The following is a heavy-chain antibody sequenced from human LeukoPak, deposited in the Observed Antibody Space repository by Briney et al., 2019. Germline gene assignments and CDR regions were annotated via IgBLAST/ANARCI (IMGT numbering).Heavy chain of an antibody. V-gene: IGHV1-69*13. CDR1: GGTFSSYA. CDR3: VRVGGDYVRTLDY. J-gene: IGHJ4*02. CDR2: IIPIFGTA. D-gene: IGHD4-17*01. Sequence: ASVKVSCEASGGTFSSYAINWVRQAPGQGLEWMGGIIPIFGTANYAQKFQGSVTITADESMSTAYMALSRLTSEDTAVYYCVRVGGDYVRTLDYWGQGTLVTVSS.